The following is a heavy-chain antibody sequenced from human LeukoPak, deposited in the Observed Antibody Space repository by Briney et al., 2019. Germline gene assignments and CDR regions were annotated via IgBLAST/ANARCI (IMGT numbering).Heavy chain of an antibody. Sequence: GGSLRLSCAASGFTFSDYYMNWVRQAPGKGLEWVSSISSSSTIYYADSVKGRFTISRDNAKNSLCLQMNSLRAEDTAVYYCARAPGEYYGSGRTYWFDPWGQGTLVTVSS. CDR2: ISSSSTI. D-gene: IGHD3-10*01. V-gene: IGHV3-69-1*01. CDR3: ARAPGEYYGSGRTYWFDP. CDR1: GFTFSDYY. J-gene: IGHJ5*02.